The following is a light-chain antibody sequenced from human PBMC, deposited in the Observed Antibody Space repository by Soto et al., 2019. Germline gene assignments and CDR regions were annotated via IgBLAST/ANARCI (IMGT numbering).Light chain of an antibody. V-gene: IGKV1-5*01. CDR1: QSISSW. CDR2: DAS. CDR3: KQYNSFWT. Sequence: DIQMTQSPSTLSASVGDRVTITCRASQSISSWLAWYQQKPGKAPKLLIYDASSLESGVPSRFSGSGSGTEFTLTISSLQPDDFATYYCKQYNSFWTFGQGNKLEIK. J-gene: IGKJ1*01.